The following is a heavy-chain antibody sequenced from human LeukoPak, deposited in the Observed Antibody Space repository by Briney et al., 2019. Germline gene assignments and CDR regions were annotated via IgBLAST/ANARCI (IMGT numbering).Heavy chain of an antibody. CDR2: INTNTGDP. CDR3: ARGGDSDYSKRWFDP. CDR1: GYTFTSYA. V-gene: IGHV7-4-1*02. D-gene: IGHD5-12*01. J-gene: IGHJ5*02. Sequence: GASVKVSCKASGYTFTSYAMNWVRQAPGQGLEWMGWINTNTGDPTYAQAFTGRFVFSLDTSVSTAYLQISSLKAEDSAVYYCARGGDSDYSKRWFDPWGQGTLVTVSS.